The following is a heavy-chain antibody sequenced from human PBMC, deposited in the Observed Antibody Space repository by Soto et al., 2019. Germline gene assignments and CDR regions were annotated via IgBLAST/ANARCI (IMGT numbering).Heavy chain of an antibody. J-gene: IGHJ4*02. Sequence: LRLSCAASGFTFTRYSMNWVRQAPGKGLEWVSSISSTTNYIYYGDSMKGRFTISRDNAKNSLYLEMNSLRAEDTAVYYCARGSEDLTSNFDYWGQGTLVTVSS. CDR3: ARGSEDLTSNFDY. V-gene: IGHV3-21*06. CDR1: GFTFTRYS. CDR2: ISSTTNYI.